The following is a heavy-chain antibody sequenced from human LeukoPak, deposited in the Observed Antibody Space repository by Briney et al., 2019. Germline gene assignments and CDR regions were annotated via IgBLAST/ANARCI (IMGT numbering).Heavy chain of an antibody. Sequence: SETLSLTCTVSGGSVSSGDYFWSWIRQHPERGLEWIGYVYNTGNTYCNPSLKSRVTLSIDTSKNQFSLKMTSVTAADTAVYYCARRGGGRWFDPWGQGTLVTVSS. CDR2: VYNTGNT. CDR3: ARRGGGRWFDP. D-gene: IGHD3-16*01. V-gene: IGHV4-31*03. CDR1: GGSVSSGDYF. J-gene: IGHJ5*02.